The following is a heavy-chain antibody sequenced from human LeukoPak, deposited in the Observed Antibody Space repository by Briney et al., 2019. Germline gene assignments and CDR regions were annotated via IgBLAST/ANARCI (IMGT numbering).Heavy chain of an antibody. Sequence: ASVKVSCKASGGTFSSYVINWVRQAPGQGLEWMGGIIPIFGTANYAQKFQGRVTITADKSTSTAYMELSSLRSEDTAVYYCARGQQWLEAFDYWGLGTLVTVSS. CDR1: GGTFSSYV. CDR2: IIPIFGTA. J-gene: IGHJ4*02. V-gene: IGHV1-69*06. D-gene: IGHD6-19*01. CDR3: ARGQQWLEAFDY.